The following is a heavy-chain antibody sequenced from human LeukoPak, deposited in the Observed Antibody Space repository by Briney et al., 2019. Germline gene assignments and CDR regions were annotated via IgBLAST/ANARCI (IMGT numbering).Heavy chain of an antibody. J-gene: IGHJ3*01. CDR2: ISYDGSNK. CDR3: ARHDYHSNSDAFDV. V-gene: IGHV3-30*03. D-gene: IGHD4-23*01. CDR1: GFAFSTYG. Sequence: SGGSLRLSCAASGFAFSTYGMHGVRQAPGKGLEWVAVISYDGSNKYYADSVKGRFTISRDNSKNTLYLQMNSLRAEDTAVYYCARHDYHSNSDAFDVWGQGTMVTVSS.